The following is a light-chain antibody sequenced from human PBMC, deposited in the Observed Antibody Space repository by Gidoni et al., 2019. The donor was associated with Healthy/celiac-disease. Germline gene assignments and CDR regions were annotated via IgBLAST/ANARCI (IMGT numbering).Light chain of an antibody. CDR2: DVS. J-gene: IGLJ2*01. Sequence: QSALPQPRSVSGSPGQSITISCTGTSSDVGGYNYVSWYQQHPGKAPKLMLYDVSKRPSGVPDRFSGSKAGNTASLTISGLQAEDEADYYCCSYAGSFVVFGGGTKLTVL. CDR1: SSDVGGYNY. CDR3: CSYAGSFVV. V-gene: IGLV2-11*01.